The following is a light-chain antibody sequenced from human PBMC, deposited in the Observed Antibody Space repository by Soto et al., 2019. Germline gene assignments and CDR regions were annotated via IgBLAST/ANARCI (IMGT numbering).Light chain of an antibody. V-gene: IGLV2-8*01. CDR1: SSDVGDNY. J-gene: IGLJ1*01. Sequence: QSALTQPPSASGSPGQSVTISCTGTSSDVGDNYVSWYQQHLGKAPKLIIYEVSQRPSGVPDRFSGSKSGNTASLTVSGLQTEDEADYYCSAYAGSNTFVFGTGTKLTVL. CDR3: SAYAGSNTFV. CDR2: EVS.